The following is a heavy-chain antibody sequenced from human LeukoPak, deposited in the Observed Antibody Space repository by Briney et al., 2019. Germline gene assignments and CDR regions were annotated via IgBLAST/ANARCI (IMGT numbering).Heavy chain of an antibody. D-gene: IGHD3-16*01. Sequence: GGSLRLSCTVSGFTVSSNSMSWVRQAPGKGLEWVSATSGSGGTTYYADSVKGRFTISRDNSKNTLFLQMNSLRAEDTAVYFCAKDLYVWGNGFDYWGQGTLVTVSS. CDR2: TSGSGGTT. V-gene: IGHV3-23*01. CDR1: GFTVSSNS. CDR3: AKDLYVWGNGFDY. J-gene: IGHJ4*02.